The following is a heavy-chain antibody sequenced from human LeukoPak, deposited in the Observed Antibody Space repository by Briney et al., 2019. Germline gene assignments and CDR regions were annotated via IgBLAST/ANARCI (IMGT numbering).Heavy chain of an antibody. Sequence: ASVKVSCKASGYTFTGYHIHWVRQAPGQGLEWMSSTNLDTAGTEYPQKFQGRVTVTRDTPVTTAYMELSTLRFDDTATYYCAIEPTGSGHPGDAWGQGTMVTVSS. V-gene: IGHV1-2*02. CDR3: AIEPTGSGHPGDA. CDR1: GYTFTGYH. J-gene: IGHJ3*01. D-gene: IGHD6-19*01. CDR2: TNLDTAGT.